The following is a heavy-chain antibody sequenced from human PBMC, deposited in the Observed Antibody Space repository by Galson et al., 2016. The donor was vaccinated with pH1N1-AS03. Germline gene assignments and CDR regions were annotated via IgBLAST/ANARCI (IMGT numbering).Heavy chain of an antibody. J-gene: IGHJ6*02. CDR2: INTDSGVT. CDR3: ARDPRGPCTSATCPTTYYFGMDV. CDR1: GYIFTGFY. Sequence: SVKVSCKASGYIFTGFYVHWVRQAPGQGLEWMGWINTDSGVTNYAQKFEAWVTMTRDTSVSTAYMELYGLKSDDTAVYYCARDPRGPCTSATCPTTYYFGMDVWAKGPRSSSP. D-gene: IGHD2-2*01. V-gene: IGHV1-2*04.